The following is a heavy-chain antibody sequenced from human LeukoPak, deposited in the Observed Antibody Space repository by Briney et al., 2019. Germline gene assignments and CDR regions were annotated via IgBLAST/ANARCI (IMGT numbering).Heavy chain of an antibody. Sequence: GGSLRLSCAASGFTFSSYSMNWVRQAPGKGLEWVSSISSSSSYIYYADSVKGRLTISRDNAKNSLYLQMNSLRAEDTAVYYCARRSWIQLWFDYWGQGTLVTVSS. CDR1: GFTFSSYS. CDR3: ARRSWIQLWFDY. V-gene: IGHV3-21*01. CDR2: ISSSSSYI. J-gene: IGHJ4*02. D-gene: IGHD5-18*01.